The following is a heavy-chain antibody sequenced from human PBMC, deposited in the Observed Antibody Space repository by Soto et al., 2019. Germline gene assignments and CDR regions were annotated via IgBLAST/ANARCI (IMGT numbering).Heavy chain of an antibody. D-gene: IGHD2-8*01. V-gene: IGHV3-23*01. Sequence: EVQLLEFGGALVQPGGSLRLSCAASGFIFSKYAMGWVRLAPGKRLEWVSVISSRRRKTNYADSVKGRSSISRYNSNNTVVVQMNSLSAEDTGVYICVREPEVDKGMVFDCCGEKTLVTVSS. CDR2: ISSRRRKT. J-gene: IGHJ4*02. CDR3: VREPEVDKGMVFDC. CDR1: GFIFSKYA.